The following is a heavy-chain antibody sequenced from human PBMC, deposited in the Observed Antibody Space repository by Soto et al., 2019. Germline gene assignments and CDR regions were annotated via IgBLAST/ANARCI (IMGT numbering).Heavy chain of an antibody. CDR1: GFTFSSYA. CDR3: AKERRFLDRSFDY. Sequence: EVQLLESGGGLEQPGGSLRLSCAASGFTFSSYAMSWVRQAPGKGLEWVSAISGSGGSTYYADSVKGRFTISRDNSKNTLYLQMNSLRVEDTAVYYCAKERRFLDRSFDYWGQGTLVTVSS. J-gene: IGHJ4*02. V-gene: IGHV3-23*01. CDR2: ISGSGGST. D-gene: IGHD3-3*01.